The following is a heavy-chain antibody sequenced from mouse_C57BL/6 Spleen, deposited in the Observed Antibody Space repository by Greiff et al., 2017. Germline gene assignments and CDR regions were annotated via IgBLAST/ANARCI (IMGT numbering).Heavy chain of an antibody. V-gene: IGHV1-50*01. Sequence: QVQLQQPGAELVKPGASVKLSCKASGYTFTSYWMQWVKQRPGQGLEWIGEIDPSDSYTNYNQKFKGKATLTVDTSSSTAYMQLSSLTSEDSAVYYCARRSSGVFDYWGQGTTLTVSS. J-gene: IGHJ2*01. CDR3: ARRSSGVFDY. CDR2: IDPSDSYT. D-gene: IGHD3-2*02. CDR1: GYTFTSYW.